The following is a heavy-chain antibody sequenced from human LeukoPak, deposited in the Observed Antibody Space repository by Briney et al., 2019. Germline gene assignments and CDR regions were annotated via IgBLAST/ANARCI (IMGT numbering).Heavy chain of an antibody. CDR2: INHSGST. CDR1: GGSFSGYY. Sequence: SETLSLTCAVYGGSFSGYYWSWIRQPPGKGLEWIGEINHSGSTNYNPSLKSRVTISVDTSKNQFSLKLSSVTAADTAVYYCARRQTYFDYWGQGTLVTVSS. J-gene: IGHJ4*02. V-gene: IGHV4-34*01. CDR3: ARRQTYFDY.